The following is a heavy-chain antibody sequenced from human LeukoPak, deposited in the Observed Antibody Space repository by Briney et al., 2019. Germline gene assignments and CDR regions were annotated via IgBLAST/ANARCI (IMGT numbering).Heavy chain of an antibody. D-gene: IGHD6-19*01. CDR2: ISSSSSYI. CDR1: GFTLSSYS. J-gene: IGHJ5*02. V-gene: IGHV3-21*01. CDR3: ARDRIAVAAVDP. Sequence: GGSLRLSCAASGFTLSSYSMNWVRQAPGKGLEWVSSISSSSSYIYYADSVEGRFTISRDNAKNSLYLQMNSLRAEDTAVYYCARDRIAVAAVDPWGQGTLVTVSS.